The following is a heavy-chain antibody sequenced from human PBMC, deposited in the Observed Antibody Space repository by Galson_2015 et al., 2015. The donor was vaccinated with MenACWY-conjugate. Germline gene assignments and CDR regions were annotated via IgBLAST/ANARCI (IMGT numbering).Heavy chain of an antibody. CDR1: GFSFSGSW. CDR2: IKQDASEK. J-gene: IGHJ3*02. Sequence: SLRLCCAASGFSFSGSWMSWVRQAPGKGLEWVANIKQDASEKYYVDSVKGRFAISRDNAKTSLYLQMNSLGAEDTAVYYCARGPRYGAFDIWGQGTMVTVSS. CDR3: ARGPRYGAFDI. V-gene: IGHV3-7*03. D-gene: IGHD4-17*01.